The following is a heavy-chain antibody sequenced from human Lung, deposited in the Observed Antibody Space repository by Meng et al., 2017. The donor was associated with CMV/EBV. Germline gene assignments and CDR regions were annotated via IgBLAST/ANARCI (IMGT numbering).Heavy chain of an antibody. CDR2: INPNSGGT. V-gene: IGHV1-2*02. CDR3: ARGLAVAGTSHFDS. Sequence: SVKVSCKASGYTFTGYYMHWVRQAPGQGLEWMGWINPNSGGTNYAQKFQGRVTMTRDTSISTAYMELSRLRSDDTAVYYCARGLAVAGTSHFDSWGQGTLVTVSS. CDR1: GYTFTGYY. J-gene: IGHJ4*02. D-gene: IGHD6-19*01.